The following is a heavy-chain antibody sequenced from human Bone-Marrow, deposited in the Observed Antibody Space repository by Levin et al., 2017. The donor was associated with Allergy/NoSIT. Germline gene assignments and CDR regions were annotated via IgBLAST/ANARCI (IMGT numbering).Heavy chain of an antibody. Sequence: GESLKISCAASGFTFSSYSMNWVRQAPGKGLEWVSSISSSSSYIYYADSVKGRFTISRDNAKNSLYLQMNSLRAEDTAVYYCARVGAWFREVGVGYYFDYWGQGTLVTVSS. CDR1: GFTFSSYS. J-gene: IGHJ4*02. CDR3: ARVGAWFREVGVGYYFDY. V-gene: IGHV3-21*01. D-gene: IGHD3-10*01. CDR2: ISSSSSYI.